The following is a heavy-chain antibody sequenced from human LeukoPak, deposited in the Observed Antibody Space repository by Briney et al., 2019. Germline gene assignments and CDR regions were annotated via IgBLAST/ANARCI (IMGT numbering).Heavy chain of an antibody. Sequence: SETLSLTCTVSGASISSYYWSWIRQPPGKGLEWIGYVYYSGSTNNNPSLKSRVTISVDTSKNQFSLKLSSVTAADTAVYYCARVIYDYAREAYYYYYMDVWGKGTTVTISS. D-gene: IGHD3-16*01. CDR3: ARVIYDYAREAYYYYYMDV. V-gene: IGHV4-59*01. CDR1: GASISSYY. CDR2: VYYSGST. J-gene: IGHJ6*03.